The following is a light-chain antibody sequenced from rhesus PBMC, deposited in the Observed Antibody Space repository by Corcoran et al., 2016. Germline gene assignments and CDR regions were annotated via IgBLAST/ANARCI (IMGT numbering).Light chain of an antibody. Sequence: EIVMTQSPATLSLSPGERATLSCRASQSVSSSLAWYQQKPGQAPKLRIEGASSRATGIPDRFSGSGSGTELNLTISSLEPEDVGVYYCQQDYSWPLTFGGGTKVELK. CDR1: QSVSSS. J-gene: IGKJ4*01. CDR2: GAS. V-gene: IGKV3-42*01. CDR3: QQDYSWPLT.